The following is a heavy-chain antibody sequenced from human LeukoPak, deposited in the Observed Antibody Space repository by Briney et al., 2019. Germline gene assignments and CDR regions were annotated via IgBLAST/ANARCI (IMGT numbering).Heavy chain of an antibody. CDR3: AKDMYSSSWSRVSFYFDY. CDR1: GFTFSSYA. J-gene: IGHJ4*02. Sequence: GGSLRLSCAASGFTFSSYAVSWVRQAPGKGLEWVSAISGSGGSTYYADSVKGRFTISRDNSKNTLYLQMNSLRAEDTAVYYCAKDMYSSSWSRVSFYFDYWGQGTLVTVSS. V-gene: IGHV3-23*01. CDR2: ISGSGGST. D-gene: IGHD6-13*01.